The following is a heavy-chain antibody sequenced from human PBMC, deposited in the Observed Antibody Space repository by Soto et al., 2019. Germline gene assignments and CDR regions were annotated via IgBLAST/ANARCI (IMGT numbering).Heavy chain of an antibody. Sequence: SVKVSCKASGGTFSSYTISWVRQAPGQGLEWMGGIIPIFGTANYAQKLQGRVTMTTDTSTSTAYMELRSLTSEDTAVYYCARDDSGFSGSHYIDYFNYWGQGALVTVSS. CDR1: GGTFSSYT. J-gene: IGHJ4*02. D-gene: IGHD1-26*01. CDR2: IIPIFGTA. CDR3: ARDDSGFSGSHYIDYFNY. V-gene: IGHV1-69*05.